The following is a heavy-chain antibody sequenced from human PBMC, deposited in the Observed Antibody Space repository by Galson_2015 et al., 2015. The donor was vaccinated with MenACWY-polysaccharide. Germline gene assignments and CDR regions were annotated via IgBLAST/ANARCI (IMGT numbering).Heavy chain of an antibody. CDR3: ARVEKYSGSFYILY. J-gene: IGHJ4*02. CDR2: IFHSGTT. CDR1: DYSIRSGYF. D-gene: IGHD1-26*01. Sequence: SETLSLTCGVSDYSIRSGYFWGWIRQPPGKGLEWIASIFHSGTTCYNPSLKSRVTISVDTSKNQFSLKLSSVTAADTAVYYCARVEKYSGSFYILYWGQGTLVTVSS. V-gene: IGHV4-38-2*01.